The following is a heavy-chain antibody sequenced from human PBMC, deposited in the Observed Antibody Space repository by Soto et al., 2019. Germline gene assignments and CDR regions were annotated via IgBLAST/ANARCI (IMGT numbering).Heavy chain of an antibody. CDR2: INPNSGGT. V-gene: IGHV1-2*02. CDR3: ARSGGSMNYYGMDV. Sequence: GASVKVSCKASGYTFTGYCMHWVREAPGQGLEWMGWINPNSGGTNYAQKFQGRVTMTRDTSISTAYMELSRLRSGDTAVYYCARSGGSMNYYGMDVWGQGXTVTVSS. CDR1: GYTFTGYC. J-gene: IGHJ6*02. D-gene: IGHD2-15*01.